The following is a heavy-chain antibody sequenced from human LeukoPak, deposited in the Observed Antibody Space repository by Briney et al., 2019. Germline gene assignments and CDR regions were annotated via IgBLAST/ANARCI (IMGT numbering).Heavy chain of an antibody. Sequence: PGGSLRLSCAASGFTFSSYAMTWVRQAPGKGLEWVSGISGSGGATYSADSVKGRFTISRDNPKNTLYLQMNSLRAEDTAVYYCATISGKFDYFDYWGQGTLSPSPQ. J-gene: IGHJ4*02. D-gene: IGHD1-26*01. CDR3: ATISGKFDYFDY. V-gene: IGHV3-23*01. CDR2: ISGSGGAT. CDR1: GFTFSSYA.